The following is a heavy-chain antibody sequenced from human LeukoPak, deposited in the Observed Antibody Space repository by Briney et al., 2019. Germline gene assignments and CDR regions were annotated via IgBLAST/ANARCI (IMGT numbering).Heavy chain of an antibody. CDR2: ISGSGGST. Sequence: PGGSLRLSCAASGFTFSSYATSWVRQAPGKGLEWVSAISGSGGSTYYADSVKGRFTISRDNSKNTLYLQMNSLRAEDTAVYYCAKDRLAIVGATSSWGQGTLVTVSS. CDR3: AKDRLAIVGATSS. V-gene: IGHV3-23*01. J-gene: IGHJ4*02. D-gene: IGHD1-26*01. CDR1: GFTFSSYA.